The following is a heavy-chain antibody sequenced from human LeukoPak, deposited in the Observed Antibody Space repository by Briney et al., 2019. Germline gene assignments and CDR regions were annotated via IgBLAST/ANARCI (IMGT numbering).Heavy chain of an antibody. CDR1: GGSISSSSYY. D-gene: IGHD6-13*01. CDR2: IYYSGST. Sequence: PSETLSLTCTVSGGSISSSSYYWGWIRQPPGKGLEWIGSIYYSGSTYYNPSLKSRVTISVDTSKNQFSLKLSSVTAADTAVYYCARLGHSSSGYYYYYYGMDVWGQGTTVTVSS. V-gene: IGHV4-39*01. CDR3: ARLGHSSSGYYYYYYGMDV. J-gene: IGHJ6*02.